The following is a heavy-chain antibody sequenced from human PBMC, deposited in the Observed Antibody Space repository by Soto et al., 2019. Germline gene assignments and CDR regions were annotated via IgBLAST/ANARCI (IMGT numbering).Heavy chain of an antibody. CDR3: ARGTITMPNWFDP. CDR2: INHSGST. Sequence: SETLSLTCAVYGGSFSGYYWSWIRQPPGKGLEWIGEINHSGSTNYNPSLKSRVTISVDTSKNQFSLKLSSVTAADTAVYYCARGTITMPNWFDPWGQGTLVTVSS. D-gene: IGHD3-3*01. V-gene: IGHV4-34*01. J-gene: IGHJ5*02. CDR1: GGSFSGYY.